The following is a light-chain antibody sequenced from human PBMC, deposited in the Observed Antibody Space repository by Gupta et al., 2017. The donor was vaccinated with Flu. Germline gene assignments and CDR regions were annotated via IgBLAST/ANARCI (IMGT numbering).Light chain of an antibody. CDR1: QSVLYSSNNKNY. J-gene: IGKJ3*01. Sequence: DIVMTQSPDSLAVSLGERATINCKSSQSVLYSSNNKNYLAWYQQKPGQPPKLLIYWASTRESGVPDRFSGSGSGTDFTLTISSLQAEDVAVYYCQQYYSTPFTSGPGTKVDIK. CDR3: QQYYSTPFT. V-gene: IGKV4-1*01. CDR2: WAS.